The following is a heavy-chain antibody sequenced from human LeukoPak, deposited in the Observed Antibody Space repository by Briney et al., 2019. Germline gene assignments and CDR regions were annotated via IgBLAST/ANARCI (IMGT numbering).Heavy chain of an antibody. CDR1: GFTFSSYA. CDR2: ISGSGGST. Sequence: GGSLRLSCAASGFTFSSYAMSWVRQAPGKGLEWVSAISGSGGSTYNADSVKGRFTISRDNSKNTLYLQMNSLRAEDTAVYYCAKDAQRGSYSPHNFDYWGQGTLVTVSS. D-gene: IGHD1-26*01. J-gene: IGHJ4*02. V-gene: IGHV3-23*01. CDR3: AKDAQRGSYSPHNFDY.